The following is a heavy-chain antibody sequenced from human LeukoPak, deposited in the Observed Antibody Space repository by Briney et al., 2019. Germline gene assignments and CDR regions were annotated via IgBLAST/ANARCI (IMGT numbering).Heavy chain of an antibody. J-gene: IGHJ4*02. Sequence: ASVKVSCKASGDTFSSYAISWVRQAPGQGLEWMGWISAYNGNTNYAQKLQGRVTMTTDTSTSTAYMELRSLRSDDTAVYYCARGFEPGIAAAGLFDYWGQGTLVTVSS. CDR3: ARGFEPGIAAAGLFDY. CDR2: ISAYNGNT. V-gene: IGHV1-18*01. D-gene: IGHD6-13*01. CDR1: GDTFSSYA.